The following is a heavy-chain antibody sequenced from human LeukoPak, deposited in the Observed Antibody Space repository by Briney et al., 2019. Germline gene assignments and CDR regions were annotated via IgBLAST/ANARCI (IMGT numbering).Heavy chain of an antibody. Sequence: PSETLSLTCTVSGASISSSSYYWAWIRQPPGKGLEWIGSIYYSGSTYYNPSLKSRVTISVDTSKNQFSLKLSSVTAADTAVYYCARERQWLVGYYYYYMDVWGKGTTVTVSS. CDR3: ARERQWLVGYYYYYMDV. CDR1: GASISSSSYY. J-gene: IGHJ6*03. V-gene: IGHV4-39*07. D-gene: IGHD6-19*01. CDR2: IYYSGST.